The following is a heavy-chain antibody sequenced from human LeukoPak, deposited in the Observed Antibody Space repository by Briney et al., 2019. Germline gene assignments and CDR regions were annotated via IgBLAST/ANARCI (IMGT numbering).Heavy chain of an antibody. D-gene: IGHD3-16*01. CDR1: GYTFTTYY. Sequence: ASVKVSCRASGYTFTTYYIHWVRQAPGQGLEWMGMINPSDGATTYAQKFQGRGTMTRDMSTTTVYMDVRTLRCEGRAVCFCGRAKRGRLIGTLGGLFVSYHTYYYMDVWGRGTTVTVSS. V-gene: IGHV1-46*01. CDR2: INPSDGAT. CDR3: GRAKRGRLIGTLGGLFVSYHTYYYMDV. J-gene: IGHJ6*03.